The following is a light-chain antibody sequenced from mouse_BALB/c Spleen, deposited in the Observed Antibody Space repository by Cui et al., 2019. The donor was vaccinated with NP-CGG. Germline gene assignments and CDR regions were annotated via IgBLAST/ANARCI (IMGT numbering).Light chain of an antibody. Sequence: QAFWPQESALTKSPGETVTLTCRSSTGAVTTSNYANWVQEKPDHLFTGLIGGTNNRTPGVPARFSGSLIGDKAALTITGAQTEDEAIYFCALWYSNHWVFGGGTKLTVL. CDR2: GTN. V-gene: IGLV1*01. CDR1: TGAVTTSNY. J-gene: IGLJ1*01. CDR3: ALWYSNHWV.